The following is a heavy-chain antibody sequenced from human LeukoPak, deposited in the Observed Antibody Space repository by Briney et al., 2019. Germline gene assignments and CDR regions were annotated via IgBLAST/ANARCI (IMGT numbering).Heavy chain of an antibody. CDR2: TYYRSKWYN. D-gene: IGHD3-9*01. Sequence: SQTLSLTCALSGDTVSSNSAAWNWIRQSPSRGLEWLVRTYYRSKWYNDYAVSVKSRITINPDTSKNQFSLQLNSVTPEDTAVYYCAREYYDILTGYSNFDYWGQGTLVTVSS. J-gene: IGHJ4*02. CDR1: GDTVSSNSAA. CDR3: AREYYDILTGYSNFDY. V-gene: IGHV6-1*01.